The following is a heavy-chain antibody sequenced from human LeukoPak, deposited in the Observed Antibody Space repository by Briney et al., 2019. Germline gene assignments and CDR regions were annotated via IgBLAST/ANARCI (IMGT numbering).Heavy chain of an antibody. J-gene: IGHJ4*02. V-gene: IGHV4-34*01. CDR1: GGSFSGYY. CDR3: ARNTVEYYDSSGYIDY. CDR2: INHSGST. D-gene: IGHD3-22*01. Sequence: SETLSLTCAVYGGSFSGYYWSWIRQPPGKGLEWIGEINHSGSTNYNPSLKSRVTISVDTSKNQFSLKLSSVTAADTAVYYCARNTVEYYDSSGYIDYWGQGTLATVSS.